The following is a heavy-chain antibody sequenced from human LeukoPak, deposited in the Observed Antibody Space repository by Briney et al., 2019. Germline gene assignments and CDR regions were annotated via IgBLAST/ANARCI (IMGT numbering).Heavy chain of an antibody. V-gene: IGHV3-74*01. CDR2: INSDGSST. CDR3: ARGDYDFWSGYPIDC. Sequence: PGGSLRLSCAASGFTFSSYWMHWVRQAPGKGLVWVSRINSDGSSTSYADSVKGRFTISRDNAKNTLYLQMNSLRAEDTAVYYCARGDYDFWSGYPIDCWGQGTLVTVSS. J-gene: IGHJ4*02. CDR1: GFTFSSYW. D-gene: IGHD3-3*01.